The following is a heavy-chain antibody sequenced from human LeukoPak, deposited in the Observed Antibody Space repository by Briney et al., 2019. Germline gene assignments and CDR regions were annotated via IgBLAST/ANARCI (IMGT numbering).Heavy chain of an antibody. CDR1: GGSFSGDY. CDR2: INHSGST. V-gene: IGHV4-34*01. J-gene: IGHJ5*02. Sequence: SETLSLTCAVYGGSFSGDYWSWISQPPGKGMEWIGEINHSGSTNYNPSLKSRVTISVDTSKNQFSLKLSSVTAAHTAVSYCASLGSGYNNWFDPWGQGTLVTVSS. D-gene: IGHD3-3*01. CDR3: ASLGSGYNNWFDP.